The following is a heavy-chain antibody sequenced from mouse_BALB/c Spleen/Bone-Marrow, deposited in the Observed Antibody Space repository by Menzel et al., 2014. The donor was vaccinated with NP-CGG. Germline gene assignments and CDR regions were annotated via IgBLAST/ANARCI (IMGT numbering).Heavy chain of an antibody. CDR2: INSNGGST. Sequence: EVKLQESGGGLVQPGGSLKLSCAASGFTFSSYGMSWVRQTPDKRLELVATINSNGGSTYYPDSVKGRFTISRDNAKNTLYLQMSSLKSEDTAMYYCARVSYYAMDYWGQGTSVTVSS. J-gene: IGHJ4*01. CDR1: GFTFSSYG. V-gene: IGHV5-6-3*01. CDR3: ARVSYYAMDY.